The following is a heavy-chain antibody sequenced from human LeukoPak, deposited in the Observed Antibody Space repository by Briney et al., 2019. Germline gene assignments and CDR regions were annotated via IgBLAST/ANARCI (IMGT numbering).Heavy chain of an antibody. D-gene: IGHD2-15*01. J-gene: IGHJ4*02. CDR2: IDPDASST. V-gene: IGHV3-74*01. CDR3: ATIQSRGRRTFDY. Sequence: PGGSLRLSCTASGFTFSKYWMHWVRQAPGEGLVWVSRIDPDASSTNYADSVKGRFTISRDNARNTVYLQMNSLRADDTALYYCATIQSRGRRTFDYCGQGILVTVSS. CDR1: GFTFSKYW.